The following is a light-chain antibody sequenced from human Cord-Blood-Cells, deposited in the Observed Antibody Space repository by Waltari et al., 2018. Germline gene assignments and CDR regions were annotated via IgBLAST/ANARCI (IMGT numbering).Light chain of an antibody. CDR3: QQYYSTPA. J-gene: IGKJ1*01. CDR2: WAS. Sequence: DIVMTQSPDSLAVSLGARATINCKSSQSVLYSSNNKNYLAWYQQKPGQPPKLLIYWASTRESGVPDRFSGSGSGTDFTLTISSLQAEDVAVYYCQQYYSTPAFRQGTKVEIK. CDR1: QSVLYSSNNKNY. V-gene: IGKV4-1*01.